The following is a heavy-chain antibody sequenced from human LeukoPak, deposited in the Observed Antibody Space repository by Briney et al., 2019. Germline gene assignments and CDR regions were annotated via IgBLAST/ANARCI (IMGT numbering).Heavy chain of an antibody. CDR3: AKESWFGEPSLDH. CDR1: GFTFSNYA. J-gene: IGHJ4*02. D-gene: IGHD3-10*01. Sequence: GGSLRLSCAASGFTFSNYAMSWVRQPPGKGLEWLAFINARATSPYYADSVKGRFVISRDNSENTLHLQMTSLRADDTAVYYCAKESWFGEPSLDHWGQGALVTVSA. V-gene: IGHV3-23*01. CDR2: INARATSP.